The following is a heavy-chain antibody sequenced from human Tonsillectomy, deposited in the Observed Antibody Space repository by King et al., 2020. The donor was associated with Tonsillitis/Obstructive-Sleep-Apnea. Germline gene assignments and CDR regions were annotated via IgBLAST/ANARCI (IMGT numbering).Heavy chain of an antibody. CDR1: GNTVTSHA. V-gene: IGHV7-4-1*02. D-gene: IGHD3-3*01. Sequence: VQLVESGSELKKPGASVKVSCKASGNTVTSHAMHWVRQAPGQGLEWMGWINTKTGNPTFAQGFIGRFVFSSDTSVSTTYLQISSLKAEDTAVYYCARGGPITHFGVVIKDNWFDPWGQGTLVTVSS. J-gene: IGHJ5*02. CDR2: INTKTGNP. CDR3: ARGGPITHFGVVIKDNWFDP.